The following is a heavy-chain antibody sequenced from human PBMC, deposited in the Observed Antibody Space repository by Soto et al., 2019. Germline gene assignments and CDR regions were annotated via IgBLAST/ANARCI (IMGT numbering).Heavy chain of an antibody. CDR1: GYSISSGYY. D-gene: IGHD2-2*01. CDR2: IYHSGST. J-gene: IGHJ4*02. V-gene: IGHV4-38-2*01. CDR3: ARLYCSSTSCYVWASGYFDY. Sequence: PSETLSLTCAVSGYSISSGYYWGWIRQPPGKGLEWIGSIYHSGSTYYNPSLKSRVTISVDTSKNQFSLKLSSVTAADTAVCYCARLYCSSTSCYVWASGYFDYWGQGTLVTVSS.